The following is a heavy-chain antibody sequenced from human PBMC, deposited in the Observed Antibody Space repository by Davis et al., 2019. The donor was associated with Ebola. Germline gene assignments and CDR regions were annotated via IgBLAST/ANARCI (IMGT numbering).Heavy chain of an antibody. D-gene: IGHD7-27*01. J-gene: IGHJ4*02. V-gene: IGHV3-30*02. CDR3: TPGAMDY. CDR2: IRQDGSDK. CDR1: GFTFSSYG. Sequence: PGGSLRLSCAASGFTFSSYGMHWVRQAPGKGLEWVALIRQDGSDKYYGVSVKGRFIISRDNSKNTLYLQMNSLKTEDTAVYYCTPGAMDYWGQGTLVTVSS.